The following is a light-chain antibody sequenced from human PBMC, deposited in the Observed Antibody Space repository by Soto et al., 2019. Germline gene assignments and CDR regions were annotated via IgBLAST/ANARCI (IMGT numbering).Light chain of an antibody. CDR3: QQYGSSPPWT. CDR1: QTISRSY. CDR2: GAS. Sequence: EIVLTQSPVTLSLSLGERATLSCRASQTISRSYLAWYQQKPGQAPRLLFYGASNRATGIPDRFSGSGSGTDFTLTISRLEPEDFAVYYCQQYGSSPPWTFGQGTKVDIK. V-gene: IGKV3-20*01. J-gene: IGKJ1*01.